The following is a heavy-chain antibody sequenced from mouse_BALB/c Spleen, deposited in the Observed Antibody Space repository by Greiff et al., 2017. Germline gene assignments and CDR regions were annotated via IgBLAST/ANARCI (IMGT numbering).Heavy chain of an antibody. CDR2: IWAGGST. Sequence: QVQLKESGPGLVAPSQSLSITCTVSGFSLTSYGVHWVRQPPGKGLEWLGVIWAGGSTNYNSALMSRLSISKDNSKSQVFLKMNSLQTDDTAMYYCARDRGVYYGSSTFAYWGQGTLVTVSA. J-gene: IGHJ3*01. CDR3: ARDRGVYYGSSTFAY. D-gene: IGHD1-1*01. CDR1: GFSLTSYG. V-gene: IGHV2-9*02.